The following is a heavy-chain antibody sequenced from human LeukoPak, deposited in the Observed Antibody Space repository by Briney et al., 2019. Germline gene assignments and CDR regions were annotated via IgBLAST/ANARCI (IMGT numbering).Heavy chain of an antibody. D-gene: IGHD5-18*01. CDR3: ATRSGYSYEFDY. CDR2: INHSGST. V-gene: IGHV4-34*01. CDR1: GGSFSGYY. Sequence: SETLSLTCAVYGGSFSGYYWSWIRQPPGKGLEWIGEINHSGSTNYNPSLKSRVTISVDTSKNQFSQKLSSVTAADTAVYYCATRSGYSYEFDYWGQGTLVTVSS. J-gene: IGHJ4*02.